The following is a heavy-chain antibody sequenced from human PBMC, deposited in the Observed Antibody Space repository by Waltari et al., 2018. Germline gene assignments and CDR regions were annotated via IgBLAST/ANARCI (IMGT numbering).Heavy chain of an antibody. D-gene: IGHD5-12*01. Sequence: QVQLQQWGAGLLKPSETLSLTCAVYGGSFSGYYWSWIRQPPGRGLEWIGEINHSGSANYNPSLKSRVTLSVDTSKNQFSLKLSSVTAADTAVYYCARNIVATRVLDYWGQGTLVTVSS. CDR1: GGSFSGYY. CDR2: INHSGSA. CDR3: ARNIVATRVLDY. V-gene: IGHV4-34*01. J-gene: IGHJ4*02.